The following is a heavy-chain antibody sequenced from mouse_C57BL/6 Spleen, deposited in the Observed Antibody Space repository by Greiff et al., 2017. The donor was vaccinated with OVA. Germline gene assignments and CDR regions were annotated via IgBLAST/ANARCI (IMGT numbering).Heavy chain of an antibody. CDR2: IYPGDGDT. CDR3: ARRGEYANYFDY. Sequence: QVQLQQSGAELVKPGASVKLSCKASGYSFSSYWMNWVKQRPGSGLEWIGQIYPGDGDTNYNGKFQGKATLTADKSSSTAYLQLSTLTAEDSAVYCGARRGEYANYFDYWGQGTTLTVSS. CDR1: GYSFSSYW. V-gene: IGHV1-80*01. J-gene: IGHJ2*01. D-gene: IGHD2-13*01.